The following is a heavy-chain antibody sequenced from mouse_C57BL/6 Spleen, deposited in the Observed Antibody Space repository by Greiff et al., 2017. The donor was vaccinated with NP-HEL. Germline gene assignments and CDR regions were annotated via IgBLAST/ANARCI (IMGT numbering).Heavy chain of an antibody. CDR3: ARRYLLWYYFDY. CDR1: GYTFTSYW. V-gene: IGHV1-69*01. CDR2: IDPSDSYT. D-gene: IGHD2-1*01. Sequence: QVQLQQPGAELVMPGASVKLSCKASGYTFTSYWMHWVKQRPGQGLEWIGEIDPSDSYTNYNQKFKGKSTLTVDKSSSTAYMQLSSLTSEDSAVYYCARRYLLWYYFDYWGQGTTLTVSS. J-gene: IGHJ2*01.